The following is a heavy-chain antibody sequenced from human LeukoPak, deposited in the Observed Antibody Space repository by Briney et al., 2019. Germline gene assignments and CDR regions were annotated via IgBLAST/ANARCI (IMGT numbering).Heavy chain of an antibody. CDR1: GFTFSTYI. J-gene: IGHJ4*02. V-gene: IGHV3-7*01. CDR2: IKQHGTEK. D-gene: IGHD5-18*01. CDR3: AKSHGCSYGFDY. Sequence: GGSLRLSCAASGFTFSTYIMSWVRQAPGKGLQWVASIKQHGTEKYYVDSVKGRFTISRDNAKNSLYLQMNSLSAEDTAVYYCAKSHGCSYGFDYWGQGTLVTVSS.